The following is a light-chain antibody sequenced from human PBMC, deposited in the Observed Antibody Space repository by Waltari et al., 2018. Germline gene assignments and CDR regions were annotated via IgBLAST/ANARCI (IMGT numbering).Light chain of an antibody. CDR2: EVS. CDR1: PTLMHTDGKTS. V-gene: IGKV2D-29*02. J-gene: IGKJ2*01. CDR3: MQSIQLPRT. Sequence: DIVITQTPLSLSVTPGQPASISCKSSPTLMHTDGKTSLYWYVQKAGQSPQILIYEVSNRFSGVPDRFSGSGSGTDFTLKISRVEAEDVAVYYCMQSIQLPRTCGQGTKLEI.